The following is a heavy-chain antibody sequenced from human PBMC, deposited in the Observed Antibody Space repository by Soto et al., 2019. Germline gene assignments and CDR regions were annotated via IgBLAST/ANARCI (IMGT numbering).Heavy chain of an antibody. CDR3: ARGTLYDSSGYYYGY. Sequence: QVQRVESGGGVVQPGRSLRLSCAASGFTFSSYAMHWVRQAPGKGLEWVAVISYDGSNKYYADSVTGRFTISRDNSKNTLYLQMNSLRAEDTAVYYCARGTLYDSSGYYYGYCGQGTLVTVS. CDR2: ISYDGSNK. J-gene: IGHJ4*02. D-gene: IGHD3-22*01. V-gene: IGHV3-30-3*01. CDR1: GFTFSSYA.